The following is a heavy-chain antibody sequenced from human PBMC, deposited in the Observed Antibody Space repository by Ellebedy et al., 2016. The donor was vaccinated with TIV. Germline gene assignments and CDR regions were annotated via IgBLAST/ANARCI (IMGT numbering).Heavy chain of an antibody. CDR3: ARDPQTSGLYFDY. D-gene: IGHD6-19*01. J-gene: IGHJ4*02. V-gene: IGHV1-69*13. CDR2: IIPTFGTA. Sequence: SVKVSCXASGGTFSSYAISWVRQAPGQGLEWMGGIIPTFGTANYAQKFQGRVTITADESTSTAYMELSSLRSEDTAVYYCARDPQTSGLYFDYWGQGTLVTVTS. CDR1: GGTFSSYA.